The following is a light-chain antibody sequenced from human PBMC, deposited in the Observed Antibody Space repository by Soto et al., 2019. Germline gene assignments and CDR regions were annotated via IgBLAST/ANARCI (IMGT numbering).Light chain of an antibody. CDR3: QQYGSSPKWT. V-gene: IGKV3-20*01. Sequence: EIVLTQSPGTLSLSPGERATLSCRASQSVSSSYLAWYQQKPGQAPRLLIYGASSRATGIPDRFSGSGSGTDCTLTISRLEPEDFAVYYWQQYGSSPKWTFGQGTKVDIK. CDR2: GAS. J-gene: IGKJ1*01. CDR1: QSVSSSY.